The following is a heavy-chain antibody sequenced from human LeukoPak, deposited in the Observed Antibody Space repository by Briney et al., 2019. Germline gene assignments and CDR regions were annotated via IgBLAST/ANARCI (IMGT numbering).Heavy chain of an antibody. CDR2: IYYSGRT. CDR3: ARDVGGNSPRYCYGLDV. J-gene: IGHJ6*02. CDR1: GGSISSYY. V-gene: IGHV4-59*01. D-gene: IGHD4-23*01. Sequence: SETLSLTCTVSGGSISSYYWSWIRQPPGKGLEWIGYIYYSGRTNYNPSLKSRVTISVDTSKNEISLKLSSVTAADTAFYYCARDVGGNSPRYCYGLDVWGQGTTVTVSS.